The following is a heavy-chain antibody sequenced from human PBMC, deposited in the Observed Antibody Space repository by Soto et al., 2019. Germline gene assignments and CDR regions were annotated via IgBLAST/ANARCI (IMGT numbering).Heavy chain of an antibody. CDR2: INYSGRT. V-gene: IGHV4-31*03. Sequence: QVQLQESGPGLVKPSQTLSLTCTVSGGSISSGGYYWSWIRQHPGKGLEWIGHINYSGRTYYNSSHKSRVSISVDTSKNQFSLKLSSVTAADTAIYYCARDYNRRPVGSFDPWGQGTLVTVSS. CDR1: GGSISSGGYY. J-gene: IGHJ5*02. CDR3: ARDYNRRPVGSFDP. D-gene: IGHD3-10*01.